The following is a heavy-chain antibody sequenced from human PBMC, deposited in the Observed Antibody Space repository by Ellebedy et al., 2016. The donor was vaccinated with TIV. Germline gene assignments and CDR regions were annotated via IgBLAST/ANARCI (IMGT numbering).Heavy chain of an antibody. CDR2: ISSDSTTI. Sequence: GESLKISCVASGFTFSTYSMNWVRQAPGKGLEWISYISSDSTTIYHADSVKGRFTISRDNAKNSLYLQINSLRAEDTAVYYCARDGNRQIQIWEYYFDYWGQGTLVTVSS. CDR3: ARDGNRQIQIWEYYFDY. CDR1: GFTFSTYS. V-gene: IGHV3-48*04. J-gene: IGHJ4*02. D-gene: IGHD5-18*01.